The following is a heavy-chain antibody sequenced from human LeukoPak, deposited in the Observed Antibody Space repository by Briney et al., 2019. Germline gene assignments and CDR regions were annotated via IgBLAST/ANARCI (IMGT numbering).Heavy chain of an antibody. V-gene: IGHV3-53*01. Sequence: GGSLSLSCAASGFTVSSNYMSWVRQAPGKGLEWVSVIYSGGSTYYADSVKGRFTISRDNSKNTLYLQMNSLRVEDTAVYYCAREIYCSASSCTGGVFDIWGQGTMVTVSS. CDR2: IYSGGST. D-gene: IGHD2-15*01. CDR3: AREIYCSASSCTGGVFDI. J-gene: IGHJ3*02. CDR1: GFTVSSNY.